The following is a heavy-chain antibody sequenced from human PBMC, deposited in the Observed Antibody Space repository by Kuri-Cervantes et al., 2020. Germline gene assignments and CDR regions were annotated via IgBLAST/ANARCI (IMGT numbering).Heavy chain of an antibody. Sequence: GGSLRLSCAASGFTFSSYSMNWVRQAPGKGLEWVSSISSSSSYIYYADSVKGRFTISRDNAKNSLYLQMNSLRAEDTAVYYCARRGGLGWPQWVPHFDYWGQGTLVTVSS. V-gene: IGHV3-21*03. J-gene: IGHJ4*02. D-gene: IGHD5-24*01. CDR3: ARRGGLGWPQWVPHFDY. CDR1: GFTFSSYS. CDR2: ISSSSSYI.